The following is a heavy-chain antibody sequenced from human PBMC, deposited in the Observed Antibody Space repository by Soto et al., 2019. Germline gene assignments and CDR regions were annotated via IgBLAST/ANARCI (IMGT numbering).Heavy chain of an antibody. D-gene: IGHD5-18*01. Sequence: QVQLQESGPGLVKPSQTLSLMCTVSGVPISGSDYHWSWIRQSPGKGLEWIGYIFPSGATHYNSSLGSRITMSVETSKSQFSLRLASLNAADTAVYFCARGSAAKRYFDLWGRGTLVTVSS. J-gene: IGHJ2*01. CDR1: GVPISGSDYH. CDR3: ARGSAAKRYFDL. V-gene: IGHV4-30-4*01. CDR2: IFPSGAT.